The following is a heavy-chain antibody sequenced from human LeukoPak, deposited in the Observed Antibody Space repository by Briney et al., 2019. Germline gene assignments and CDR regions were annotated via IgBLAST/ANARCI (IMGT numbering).Heavy chain of an antibody. CDR1: GFTVSSNY. CDR3: ARARTDAFDI. CDR2: IYSGGST. J-gene: IGHJ3*02. V-gene: IGHV3-53*01. Sequence: GSLRLSCAASGFTVSSNYMSWVRQAPGKGLEWVSVIYSGGSTYYADSVKGRFTISRDNSKNTLYLQMNSLRAGDTAVYYCARARTDAFDIWGQGTMVTVSS.